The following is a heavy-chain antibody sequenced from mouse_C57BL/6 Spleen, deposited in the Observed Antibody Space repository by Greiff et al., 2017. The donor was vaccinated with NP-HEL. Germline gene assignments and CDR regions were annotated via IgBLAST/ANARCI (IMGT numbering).Heavy chain of an antibody. CDR3: ARSHYYGYYFDY. CDR1: GYTFTSYW. J-gene: IGHJ2*01. V-gene: IGHV1-53*01. Sequence: QVQLQQPGTELVKPGASVKLSCKASGYTFTSYWMHWVKQRPGQGLEWIGNINPSNGGTNYNEKFKSKATLTVDKSSSTAYLQLSSLTSEDSAVYYCARSHYYGYYFDYWGQGTTLTVSS. D-gene: IGHD1-2*01. CDR2: INPSNGGT.